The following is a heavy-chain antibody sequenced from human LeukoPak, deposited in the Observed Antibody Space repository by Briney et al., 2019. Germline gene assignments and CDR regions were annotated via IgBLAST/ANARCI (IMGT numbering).Heavy chain of an antibody. CDR2: IYHSGST. CDR3: ARVYCGGDCFMGAFNWFDP. Sequence: SETLSLTCAVSGVSISSGGYSWSWIRQPPGKGLEWIGYIYHSGSTYYNPSLESRVTISVDRSKNQFSLKLSSVTAADTAVYYCARVYCGGDCFMGAFNWFDPWGQGTLVTVSS. J-gene: IGHJ5*02. CDR1: GVSISSGGYS. D-gene: IGHD2-21*02. V-gene: IGHV4-30-2*01.